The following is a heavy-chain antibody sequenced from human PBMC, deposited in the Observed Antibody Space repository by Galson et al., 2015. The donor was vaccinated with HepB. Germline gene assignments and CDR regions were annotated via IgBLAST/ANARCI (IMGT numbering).Heavy chain of an antibody. CDR3: VSGYGDYVAY. J-gene: IGHJ4*02. D-gene: IGHD4-17*01. Sequence: SVKVSCKASGYTFTSYGISWVRQAPGQGLEWMGWITSHNGNTNYAQKLQGRVTMTTDTSTSTAYMELRSLRSDDTAVYYCVSGYGDYVAYWGQGTLVTVSS. V-gene: IGHV1-18*04. CDR1: GYTFTSYG. CDR2: ITSHNGNT.